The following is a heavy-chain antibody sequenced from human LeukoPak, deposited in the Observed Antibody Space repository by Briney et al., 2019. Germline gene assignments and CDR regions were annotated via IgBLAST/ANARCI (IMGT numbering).Heavy chain of an antibody. CDR3: GRGHWGLDY. V-gene: IGHV3-7*01. CDR1: GFTFSNYW. CDR2: IKHDSSDS. D-gene: IGHD7-27*01. Sequence: PGGSLRLSCAASGFTFSNYWVTWVRQTPGKGLEWVANIKHDSSDSHYVDSVKGRFTTSRDNAKSSLYLQMNSLRAEDTAVYYCGRGHWGLDYWGQGALVTVSS. J-gene: IGHJ4*02.